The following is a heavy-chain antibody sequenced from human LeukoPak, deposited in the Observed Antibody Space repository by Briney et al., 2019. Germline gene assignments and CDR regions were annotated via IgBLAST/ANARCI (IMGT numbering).Heavy chain of an antibody. CDR3: ARDPGYDYVWGSYTPDY. V-gene: IGHV3-23*01. D-gene: IGHD3-16*01. J-gene: IGHJ4*02. CDR2: ISGSGGST. CDR1: GFTFSSYA. Sequence: GGSLRLSCAASGFTFSSYAMSWVRQAPGKGLEWVSAISGSGGSTYYADSVKGRFTISRDNSKNTLYLQMNSLRAEDTAVYYCARDPGYDYVWGSYTPDYWGQGTLVTVSS.